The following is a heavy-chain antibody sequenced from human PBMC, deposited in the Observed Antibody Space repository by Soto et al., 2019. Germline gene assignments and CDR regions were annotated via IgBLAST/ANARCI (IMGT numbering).Heavy chain of an antibody. J-gene: IGHJ4*02. CDR2: ISNDGNKQ. CDR3: AKDRGSSRYLGGSFDD. Sequence: QMQLVESGGGVVQPGRSLRLSCAASGFTFITYAMHWVRQAPGKGLAWVAVISNDGNKQYSADSVKGRFTISRDNSKNTLYLQMDSLRAEDTAVYYCAKDRGSSRYLGGSFDDWGLGTLVTVSS. CDR1: GFTFITYA. V-gene: IGHV3-30*18. D-gene: IGHD3-22*01.